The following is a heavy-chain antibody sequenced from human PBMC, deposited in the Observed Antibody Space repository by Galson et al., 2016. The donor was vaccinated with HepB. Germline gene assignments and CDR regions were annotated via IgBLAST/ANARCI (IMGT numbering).Heavy chain of an antibody. D-gene: IGHD2-8*02. CDR1: GFTVSNYY. V-gene: IGHV3-53*01. CDR2: IFYGGTT. J-gene: IGHJ6*03. CDR3: ARTSYRECTGTRCVNFRYYYYYMDV. Sequence: SLRLSCAASGFTVSNYYMSWVRQAPGKGLEWVSVIFYGGTTYYADSVEGRFTISRDDSMNTLYLQMNSLTAKDTAVYFCARTSYRECTGTRCVNFRYYYYYMDVWGKGTTVTVSS.